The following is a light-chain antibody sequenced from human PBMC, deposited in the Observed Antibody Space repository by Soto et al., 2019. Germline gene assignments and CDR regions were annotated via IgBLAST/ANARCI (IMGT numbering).Light chain of an antibody. Sequence: ETVLTQSPGTLSLSPGERATLSCRASQTIRSNYLAWYRQTPGQAPRLLIYGASNRAPGIADRFSGSGSGKDFTLIISRLEPEDFALYYCQQYGSSTWTFGQGTKVEIK. CDR2: GAS. V-gene: IGKV3-20*01. J-gene: IGKJ1*01. CDR1: QTIRSNY. CDR3: QQYGSSTWT.